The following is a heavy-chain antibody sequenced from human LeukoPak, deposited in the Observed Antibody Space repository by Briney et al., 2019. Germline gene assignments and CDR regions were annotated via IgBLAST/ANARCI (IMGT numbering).Heavy chain of an antibody. V-gene: IGHV3-30*02. CDR1: GCTFSSYG. CDR3: AKALEGDFDY. Sequence: PGGSLRLSCAASGCTFSSYGMHWVRQAPGKGLEWVAFIRYDGSNKYYADSVKGRFTISRDNSKDTLYLQMNSLRAEDTAVYYCAKALEGDFDYWGQGTLVTVSS. J-gene: IGHJ4*02. CDR2: IRYDGSNK. D-gene: IGHD1-1*01.